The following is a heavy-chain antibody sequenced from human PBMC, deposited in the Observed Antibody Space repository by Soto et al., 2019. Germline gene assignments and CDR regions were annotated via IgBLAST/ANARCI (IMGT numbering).Heavy chain of an antibody. J-gene: IGHJ5*02. CDR2: IYSSGST. CDR3: ARGQRFSDWFDP. Sequence: SETLSLTCTVTGGAISGYYWTWIRQSDGEGLEWIGRIYSSGSTNYNPSLKSRVTISLATSMNYSSLRLSSVTAADKAVYYCARGQRFSDWFDPWGQGTLVT. V-gene: IGHV4-4*07. D-gene: IGHD3-3*01. CDR1: GGAISGYY.